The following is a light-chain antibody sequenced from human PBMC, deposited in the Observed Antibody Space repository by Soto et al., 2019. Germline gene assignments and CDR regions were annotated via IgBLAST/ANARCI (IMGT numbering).Light chain of an antibody. V-gene: IGKV3-15*01. CDR1: QSVSSS. CDR2: GAS. CDR3: QQYNNWYT. J-gene: IGKJ1*01. Sequence: EVVMTQSPATLSMSPGERATLSCRASQSVSSSLAWYQQKPRQPPRLLIYGASTRATGIPDRFSSSGSETDFPLTSSSLQADDFAYYYCQQYNNWYTFGQGTKVEIK.